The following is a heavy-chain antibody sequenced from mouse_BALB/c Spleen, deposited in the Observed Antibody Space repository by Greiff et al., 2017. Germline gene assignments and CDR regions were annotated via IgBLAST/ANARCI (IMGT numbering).Heavy chain of an antibody. CDR2: IFPGTGTT. Sequence: QVQLQQSGAELVKPGASVKLSCKTSGYTFTSYWIQWVKQRPGQGLGWIGEIFPGTGTTYYNEKFKGKATLTVETSSSTAYIQLSSLTSEASAVYFCARSLYGNSLAYWGQGTLVTVSS. D-gene: IGHD2-10*02. J-gene: IGHJ3*01. V-gene: IGHV1S132*01. CDR1: GYTFTSYW. CDR3: ARSLYGNSLAY.